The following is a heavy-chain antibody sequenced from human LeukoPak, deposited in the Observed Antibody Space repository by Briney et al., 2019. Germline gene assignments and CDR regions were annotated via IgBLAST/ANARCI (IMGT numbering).Heavy chain of an antibody. CDR1: GFTFSNYA. Sequence: PGGSLRLSCAASGFTFSNYAFHWVRQAPGKGLEWVGLASYDGSKKYYADSVKGRFTISRDNSKNPLSLQMNSLTAEDTAVYYCARVNSSDWNAYFYYLDVWGKGTTVTVSS. V-gene: IGHV3-30*04. CDR3: ARVNSSDWNAYFYYLDV. D-gene: IGHD6-19*01. CDR2: ASYDGSKK. J-gene: IGHJ6*03.